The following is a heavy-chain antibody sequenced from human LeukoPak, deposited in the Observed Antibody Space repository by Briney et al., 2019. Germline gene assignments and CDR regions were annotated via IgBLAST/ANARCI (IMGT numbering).Heavy chain of an antibody. CDR2: IGTSSTTI. CDR3: ARFAAGGSYYYYMDV. J-gene: IGHJ6*03. CDR1: GFTFSSYT. V-gene: IGHV3-48*01. D-gene: IGHD6-25*01. Sequence: GGSLRLSCAASGFTFSSYTMNWVRQPPGKGLEWVSNIGTSSTTIYYADSVKGRFTISRDNAKNSLYLQMNSLRADDTAVYYCARFAAGGSYYYYMDVWGKGTTVTVSS.